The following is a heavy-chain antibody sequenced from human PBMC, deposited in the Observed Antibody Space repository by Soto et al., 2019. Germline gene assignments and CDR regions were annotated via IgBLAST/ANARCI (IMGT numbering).Heavy chain of an antibody. CDR3: ARIGYCSSTSCYGEGYNWFDP. CDR2: IYYSGST. Sequence: SETLSLTCTVSGGSISSSSYYWGWIRQPPGKGLEWIGSIYYSGSTYYNPSLKSRVTISVDTSKNQFSLKLSSVTAADTAVYYCARIGYCSSTSCYGEGYNWFDPWGQGTLVTVSS. D-gene: IGHD2-2*01. V-gene: IGHV4-39*01. CDR1: GGSISSSSYY. J-gene: IGHJ5*02.